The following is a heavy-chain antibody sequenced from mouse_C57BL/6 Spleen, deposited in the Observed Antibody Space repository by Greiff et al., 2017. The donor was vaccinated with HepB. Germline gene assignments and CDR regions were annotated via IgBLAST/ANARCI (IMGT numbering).Heavy chain of an antibody. CDR3: ARVEEYYYGSTWFAY. D-gene: IGHD1-1*01. J-gene: IGHJ3*01. CDR1: GYTFTSYW. Sequence: VQLKQPGTELVKPGASVKLSCKASGYTFTSYWMHWVKQRPGQGLEWIGNINPSNGGTNYNEKFKSKATLTVDKSSSTAYMQLSSLTSEDSAVYYCARVEEYYYGSTWFAYWGQGTLVTVSA. V-gene: IGHV1-53*01. CDR2: INPSNGGT.